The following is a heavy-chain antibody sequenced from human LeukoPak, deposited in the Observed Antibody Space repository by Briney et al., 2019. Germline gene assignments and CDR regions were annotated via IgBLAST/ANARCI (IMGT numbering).Heavy chain of an antibody. CDR3: AKVHYYDSGSYRYYFDY. D-gene: IGHD3-10*01. V-gene: IGHV3-23*01. CDR2: ISGSGGNT. Sequence: GGSLRLSCVVSRFTFSSYVMCWVRQAPGKGLEWVSAISGSGGNTYYADSVKGRFTISRDNSKNTLYLQMNSLRAEDTAVYYCAKVHYYDSGSYRYYFDYWDQGTLVTVSS. J-gene: IGHJ4*02. CDR1: RFTFSSYV.